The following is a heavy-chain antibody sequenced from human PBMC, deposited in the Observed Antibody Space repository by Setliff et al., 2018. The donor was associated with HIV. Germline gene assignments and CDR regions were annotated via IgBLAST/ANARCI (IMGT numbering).Heavy chain of an antibody. V-gene: IGHV4-38-2*01. CDR3: ARVLSNGWSGGVDY. D-gene: IGHD6-19*01. J-gene: IGHJ4*02. CDR1: GYSMSSGYY. Sequence: SETLSLTCGVSGYSMSSGYYWGWIRQPPGKGLEWIASIYYSGSTYYNPSLKSRITISVDTSKNQFSLKLYSVTAADTAVYYCARVLSNGWSGGVDYWGQGTLVTVS. CDR2: IYYSGST.